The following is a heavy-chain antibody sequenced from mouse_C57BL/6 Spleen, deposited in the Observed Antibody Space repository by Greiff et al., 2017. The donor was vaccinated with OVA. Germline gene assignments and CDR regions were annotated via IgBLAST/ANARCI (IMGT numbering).Heavy chain of an antibody. CDR1: GFTFSSYG. CDR2: ISSGGSYT. D-gene: IGHD1-1*01. J-gene: IGHJ2*01. Sequence: EVKLMESGGDLVKPGGSLKLSCAASGFTFSSYGMSWVRQTPDKRLEWVATISSGGSYTYYPDSVKGRFTISRDNAKNTLYLQMSSLKSEDTAMYYCARLSYYGSSYYFDYWGQGTTLTVSS. V-gene: IGHV5-6*01. CDR3: ARLSYYGSSYYFDY.